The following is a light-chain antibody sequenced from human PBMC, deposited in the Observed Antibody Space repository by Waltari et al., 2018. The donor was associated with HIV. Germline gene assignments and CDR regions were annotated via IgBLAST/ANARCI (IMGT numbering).Light chain of an antibody. J-gene: IGLJ2*01. CDR1: SSDVQIYNL. Sequence: QSALTQIASVSGSPGQSITISCTGTSSDVQIYNLVSWYQHRPGKAPKLIIYEVTKRPVGISSRFSGSKSGNMASLTISGLQAEDEADYYCCSYAGTSDYVIFGGGTKLTVL. CDR2: EVT. CDR3: CSYAGTSDYVI. V-gene: IGLV2-23*02.